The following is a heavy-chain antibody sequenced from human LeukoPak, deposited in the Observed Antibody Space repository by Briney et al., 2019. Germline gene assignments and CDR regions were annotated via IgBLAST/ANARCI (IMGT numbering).Heavy chain of an antibody. CDR2: ISTYNDIT. J-gene: IGHJ4*02. Sequence: GASVKVSCKASGYTFTDYGIAWVRQVPGQGLEWMGWISTYNDITKYAEKVEDRVTMTTDTSTSTAYMELRSLRSDDTAVYYCARLFDAGVVPAAIQGDDYWGQGTLVTVSS. D-gene: IGHD2-2*02. V-gene: IGHV1-18*01. CDR1: GYTFTDYG. CDR3: ARLFDAGVVPAAIQGDDY.